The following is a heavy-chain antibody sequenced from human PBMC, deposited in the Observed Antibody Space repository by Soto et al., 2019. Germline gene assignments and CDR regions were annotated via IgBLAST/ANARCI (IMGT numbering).Heavy chain of an antibody. CDR3: ASRKIEAVVRPKLRTPVSEYYYMDV. J-gene: IGHJ6*03. Sequence: ASVKVSCKASGYTFTSYCINWVRQAPGQGLEWMGMINPSGGSTSYAQKFQGRVTMTRDTSTSTVYMELSSLRSEDTAVYYCASRKIEAVVRPKLRTPVSEYYYMDVWGRGTTVTVSS. V-gene: IGHV1-46*03. D-gene: IGHD3-10*02. CDR1: GYTFTSYC. CDR2: INPSGGST.